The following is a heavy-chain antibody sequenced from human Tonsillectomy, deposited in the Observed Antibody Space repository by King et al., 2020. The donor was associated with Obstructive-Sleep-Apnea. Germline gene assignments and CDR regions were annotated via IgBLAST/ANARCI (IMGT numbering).Heavy chain of an antibody. CDR3: AKDRGLRLGELSTFDY. D-gene: IGHD3-16*02. V-gene: IGHV3-23*04. CDR2: ISGGGGNT. CDR1: GFTFSSYA. Sequence: VQLVESGGGLVQPGGSLRLSCAASGFTFSSYAMTWVRQAPGKGLEWVSTISGGGGNTYYADSVKGRFTITRDNSKITLYLQMNSRRAEDTAVYYCAKDRGLRLGELSTFDYWGQGTLVTVSS. J-gene: IGHJ4*02.